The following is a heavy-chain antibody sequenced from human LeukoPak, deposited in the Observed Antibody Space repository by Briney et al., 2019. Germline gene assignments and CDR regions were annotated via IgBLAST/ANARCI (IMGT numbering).Heavy chain of an antibody. CDR2: IIPILGIA. CDR1: GGTFSSYA. V-gene: IGHV1-69*04. D-gene: IGHD5-12*01. Sequence: ASVKVSCKASGGTFSSYAISWVRQAPGQGLERMGRIIPILGIANYAQKFQGRVTITADKSTSTAYMELSSLRSEDTAVYYCARVGYSGYDLDYDYWGQGTLVTVSS. CDR3: ARVGYSGYDLDYDY. J-gene: IGHJ4*02.